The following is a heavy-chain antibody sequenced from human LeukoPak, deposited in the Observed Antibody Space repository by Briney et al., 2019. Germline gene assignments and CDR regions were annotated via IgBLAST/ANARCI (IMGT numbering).Heavy chain of an antibody. D-gene: IGHD1-14*01. CDR2: IYHSGST. CDR3: ARARKVGYFDY. Sequence: SETLSLTCTVSGGSISSGGYYWSWIRQPPGKGLEWIGYIYHSGSTYYNPSLKSRVTISVDRSKNQFSLKLSSVTAADTAVYYCARARKVGYFDYWGQGTLVTVSS. V-gene: IGHV4-30-2*01. CDR1: GGSISSGGYY. J-gene: IGHJ4*02.